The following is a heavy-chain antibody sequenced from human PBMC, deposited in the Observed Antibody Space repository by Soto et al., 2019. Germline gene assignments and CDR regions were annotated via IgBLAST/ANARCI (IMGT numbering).Heavy chain of an antibody. J-gene: IGHJ4*02. CDR3: AKVWDQWLPEIDY. V-gene: IGHV3-21*01. CDR2: ISSESTKI. Sequence: EVQLVESGGGLVKPGGSLRLSCAASGFTFSNYSMTWVRQAPGKGLEWVSAISSESTKISYADSVKGRFTISRDNAHSSVFLLRRSLRAEDTAVYYCAKVWDQWLPEIDYWGQGSLVTVAS. D-gene: IGHD6-19*01. CDR1: GFTFSNYS.